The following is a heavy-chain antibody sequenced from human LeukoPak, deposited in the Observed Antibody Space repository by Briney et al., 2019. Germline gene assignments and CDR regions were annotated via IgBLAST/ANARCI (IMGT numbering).Heavy chain of an antibody. D-gene: IGHD4-17*01. CDR1: GFTFSNYG. J-gene: IGHJ4*02. CDR2: ISYDGSNK. Sequence: GGSLRLSCAASGFTFSNYGMHWVRQAPGKGLEWVALISYDGSNKYYADSVKGRFTISRDNSKNTLYLQMNSLRAEDTAVYYCLGDYPKFDYWGQGTLVTVSS. CDR3: LGDYPKFDY. V-gene: IGHV3-30*03.